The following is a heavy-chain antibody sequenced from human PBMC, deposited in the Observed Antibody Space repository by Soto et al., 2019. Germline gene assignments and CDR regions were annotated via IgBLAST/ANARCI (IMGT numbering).Heavy chain of an antibody. CDR1: GYTFTSYA. Sequence: GASVKVSCKASGYTFTSYAMHWVRQAPGQRLEWMGWINAGNGNTKYSQKFQGRVTITRDTSASTAYMELSSLRSEDTAVYYCARYRSSGWYYFYDWGQGTLVTVSS. CDR3: ARYRSSGWYYFYD. J-gene: IGHJ4*02. D-gene: IGHD6-19*01. CDR2: INAGNGNT. V-gene: IGHV1-3*01.